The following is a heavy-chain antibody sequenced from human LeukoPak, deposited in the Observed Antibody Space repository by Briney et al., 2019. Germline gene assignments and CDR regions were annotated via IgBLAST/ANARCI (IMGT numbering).Heavy chain of an antibody. CDR2: INARGDT. CDR1: GWSFNDYC. CDR3: ARGQVPAARGYNWFDP. Sequence: PSETLSLTCAVYGWSFNDYCWNWIRQPPGKGLERIGEINARGDTNYNPSLKSRVTISVDTSKKQFSLRLTSMIAADTALYYCARGQVPAARGYNWFDPWGQGTLVTVSS. D-gene: IGHD2-2*01. V-gene: IGHV4-34*01. J-gene: IGHJ5*02.